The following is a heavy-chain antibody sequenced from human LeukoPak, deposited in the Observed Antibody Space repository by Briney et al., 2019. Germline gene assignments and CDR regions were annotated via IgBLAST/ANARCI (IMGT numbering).Heavy chain of an antibody. CDR2: IIPILGTA. CDR1: GGTFSSYA. Sequence: ASVKVSCKASGGTFSSYAISWVRQAPGQGLEWMGRIIPILGTANYAQKFQGRVTITTDESTSTAYMELSSLRSEDTAVYYCARGDYSSSWPSRNYFDYWGQGTLVTVSS. CDR3: ARGDYSSSWPSRNYFDY. V-gene: IGHV1-69*11. J-gene: IGHJ4*02. D-gene: IGHD6-13*01.